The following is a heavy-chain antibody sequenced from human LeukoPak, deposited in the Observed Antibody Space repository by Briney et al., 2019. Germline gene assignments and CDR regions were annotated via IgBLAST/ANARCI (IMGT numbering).Heavy chain of an antibody. Sequence: ASMKVSCKASGYTFTSYGISWVRQAPGQGLEWMGWISAYNGNTNYAQKLQGRVTMTTDTSTSTAYMELRSLRSDDTAVYYCARVGYYYGSGRPYYFDYWGQGTLVTVSS. J-gene: IGHJ4*02. CDR3: ARVGYYYGSGRPYYFDY. CDR2: ISAYNGNT. D-gene: IGHD3-10*01. CDR1: GYTFTSYG. V-gene: IGHV1-18*01.